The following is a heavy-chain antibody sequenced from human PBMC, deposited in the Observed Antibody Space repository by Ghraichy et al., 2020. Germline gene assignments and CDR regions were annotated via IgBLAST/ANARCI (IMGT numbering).Heavy chain of an antibody. Sequence: SDTLSLTCTVSGGSVSYSNYCWGWIRQPPGKGLEWIGNVCHSGSTSYKSSLKNRVTISVDTSKDQFSLKMTSVTAADTAVYYCARLLQVEVLRYFDEWGQGTLVTVPS. CDR2: VCHSGST. D-gene: IGHD3-9*01. V-gene: IGHV4-39*01. J-gene: IGHJ4*02. CDR3: ARLLQVEVLRYFDE. CDR1: GGSVSYSNYC.